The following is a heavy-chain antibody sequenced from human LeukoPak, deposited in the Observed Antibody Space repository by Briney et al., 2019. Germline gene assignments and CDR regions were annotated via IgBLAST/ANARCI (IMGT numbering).Heavy chain of an antibody. D-gene: IGHD3-10*01. Sequence: ASVKVSCKASGYTFTSYYMHWVRQAPGQGLEWMGIINPSGGSTSYAQKFQGRVTMTRDTSTSTVYMELSSLRSEDTAVYYCARVYYFGSGSYPLHYFDYWGQGTLVTVSS. CDR2: INPSGGST. V-gene: IGHV1-46*01. CDR1: GYTFTSYY. CDR3: ARVYYFGSGSYPLHYFDY. J-gene: IGHJ4*02.